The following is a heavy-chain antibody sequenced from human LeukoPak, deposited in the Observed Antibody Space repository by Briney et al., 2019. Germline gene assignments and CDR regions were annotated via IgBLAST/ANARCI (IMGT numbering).Heavy chain of an antibody. J-gene: IGHJ4*02. V-gene: IGHV3-7*01. Sequence: DSVKGRFTISRDNAKNSLYLQMNSLRADDAAAYYCARDLRLWGQGTLVTVSS. CDR3: ARDLRL.